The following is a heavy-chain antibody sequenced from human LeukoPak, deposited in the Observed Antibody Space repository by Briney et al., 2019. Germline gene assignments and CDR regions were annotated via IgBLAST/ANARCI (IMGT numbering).Heavy chain of an antibody. CDR3: ARGGGCSSTSCYLPFDY. Sequence: PGRSLRLSCAASGFTFSSYAMHWVRQAPGKGLEWVAVISYDGSNKYYADSVKGRFTISGDNSKNTLYLQMNSLRAEDTAVYYCARGGGCSSTSCYLPFDYWGQGALVTVSS. J-gene: IGHJ4*02. V-gene: IGHV3-30*04. CDR1: GFTFSSYA. D-gene: IGHD2-2*01. CDR2: ISYDGSNK.